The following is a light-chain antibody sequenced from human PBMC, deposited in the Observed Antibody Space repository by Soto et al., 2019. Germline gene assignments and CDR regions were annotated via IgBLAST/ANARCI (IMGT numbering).Light chain of an antibody. CDR2: TND. CDR1: SSNIGSNT. J-gene: IGLJ1*01. Sequence: QSVLTQPPSASGTPGQRVTISCSGSSSNIGSNTVNWYQQLPGTAPKLLIHTNDRRPSGVPDRFSGSKSGTSASLAISGLQSEDEADYYCLAWDDSLNGNLFGTGTKVTVL. CDR3: LAWDDSLNGNL. V-gene: IGLV1-44*01.